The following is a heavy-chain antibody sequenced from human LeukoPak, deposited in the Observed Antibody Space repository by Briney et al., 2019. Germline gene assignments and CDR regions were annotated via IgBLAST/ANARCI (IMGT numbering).Heavy chain of an antibody. V-gene: IGHV3-30*02. CDR2: IRYDGSNK. Sequence: GGSLRLSCAASGFTFSSYGMHWVRQAPGKGLEWVAFIRYDGSNKYYADSVKGRFTISRDNSKNTLYLQMNSLRAEDTAVYYCAKDHKGVDLGITIFGVGRNPGVWGKGTTVTVSS. D-gene: IGHD3-3*01. CDR3: AKDHKGVDLGITIFGVGRNPGV. CDR1: GFTFSSYG. J-gene: IGHJ6*04.